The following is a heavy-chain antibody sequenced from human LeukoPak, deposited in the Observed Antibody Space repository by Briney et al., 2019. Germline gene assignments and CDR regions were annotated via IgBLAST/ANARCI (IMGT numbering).Heavy chain of an antibody. CDR2: IYYDGSNI. CDR3: ARNWKTNSSYS. CDR1: EFTFTTSG. J-gene: IGHJ4*02. D-gene: IGHD1-1*01. Sequence: GRSLTLSCAASEFTFTTSGMHWVRQAPGKGLEWVAFIYYDGSNIYYADYVKGRFTISRDISKNTLYLQMDSLRAEDTAIYYCARNWKTNSSYSWGQGTLVTVSS. V-gene: IGHV3-33*01.